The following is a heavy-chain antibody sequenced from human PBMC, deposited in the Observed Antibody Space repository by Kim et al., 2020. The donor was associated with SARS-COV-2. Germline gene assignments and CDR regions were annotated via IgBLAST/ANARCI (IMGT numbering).Heavy chain of an antibody. Sequence: GESLKISCKGSGYSFTSYWIGWVRQMPGKGLEWMVIIYPGDSDTRYSPSFQGQVTISADKSISTAYLQWSSLKASDTAMYYCAREGGRIAAAGTVWFDPWGQGTLVTVSS. J-gene: IGHJ5*02. CDR1: GYSFTSYW. CDR3: AREGGRIAAAGTVWFDP. CDR2: IYPGDSDT. V-gene: IGHV5-51*01. D-gene: IGHD6-13*01.